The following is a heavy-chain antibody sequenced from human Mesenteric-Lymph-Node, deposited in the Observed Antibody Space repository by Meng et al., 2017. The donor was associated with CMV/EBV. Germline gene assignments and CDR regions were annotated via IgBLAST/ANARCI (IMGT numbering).Heavy chain of an antibody. V-gene: IGHV3-23*03. CDR1: RFTFSSYA. CDR3: AREVTLPQNHYYYYGMDV. CDR2: IFSGGNSGPST. Sequence: GGSLRLSCAASRFTFSSYAMSWVRQAPGKGLEWVSIIFSGGNSGPSTYYADSVKGRFTISRDNAKNSLYLQMNSLRAEDTAVYYCAREVTLPQNHYYYYGMDVWGQGTTVTVSS. J-gene: IGHJ6*02. D-gene: IGHD4-11*01.